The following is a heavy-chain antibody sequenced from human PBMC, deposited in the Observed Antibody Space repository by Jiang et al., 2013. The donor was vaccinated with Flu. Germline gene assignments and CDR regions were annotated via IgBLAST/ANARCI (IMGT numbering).Heavy chain of an antibody. CDR3: ARDLMYYDFWSGYPED. CDR1: GFTFSSYA. J-gene: IGHJ4*02. V-gene: IGHV3-30*01. CDR2: ISYDGSNK. D-gene: IGHD3-3*01. Sequence: QLVESGGGVVQPGRSLRLSCAASGFTFSSYAMHWVRQAPGKGLEWMAVISYDGSNKYYADSVKGRFTISRDNSKNTLYLQMNSLRAEDTAVYYCARDLMYYDFWSGYPEDWGQGTLVTVSS.